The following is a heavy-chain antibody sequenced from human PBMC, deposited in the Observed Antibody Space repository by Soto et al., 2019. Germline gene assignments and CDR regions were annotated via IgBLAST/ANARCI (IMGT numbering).Heavy chain of an antibody. D-gene: IGHD2-21*02. V-gene: IGHV3-23*01. CDR2: VNNVGGGA. CDR1: GFTFGSYA. J-gene: IGHJ4*02. CDR3: ARDPCGGDCYQDD. Sequence: GGSLRLSCAASGFTFGSYAMSWVRQAPGKGLEWVSAVNNVGGGAYYAESVKGRFTLSKDNSENTLYLQMNSLRAEDTAVYYCARDPCGGDCYQDDWGQGTRVSVSS.